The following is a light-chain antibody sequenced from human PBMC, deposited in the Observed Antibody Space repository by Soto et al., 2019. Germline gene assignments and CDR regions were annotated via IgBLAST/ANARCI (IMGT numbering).Light chain of an antibody. V-gene: IGLV1-47*01. CDR3: TAWPPSLTLFSV. CDR1: SSNIGSNY. J-gene: IGLJ1*01. CDR2: RNN. Sequence: QSVLTQPPSASGTPGQRVTISCSGSSSNIGSNYVYWYQQLPGTAPKLLIYRNNQRPSGVPDRFSGSKSGTSASLAISGLRSEDEADYYFTAWPPSLTLFSVSATGTAVPVL.